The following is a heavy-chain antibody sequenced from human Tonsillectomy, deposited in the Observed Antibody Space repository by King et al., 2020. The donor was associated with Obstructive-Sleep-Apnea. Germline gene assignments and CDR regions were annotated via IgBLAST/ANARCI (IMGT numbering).Heavy chain of an antibody. Sequence: VQLVESGGGLVQPGGSLRLSCAASGFTFSSYWMSWVRQAPGKGLECVANIKQDGREKYYVDSVKGRFTIPRDNAKNSLYLQMNSLRAEDTAVYYCARNRGQLWSYDAFDIWGPGTMVTVSS. CDR2: IKQDGREK. CDR3: ARNRGQLWSYDAFDI. J-gene: IGHJ3*02. CDR1: GFTFSSYW. D-gene: IGHD5-18*01. V-gene: IGHV3-7*01.